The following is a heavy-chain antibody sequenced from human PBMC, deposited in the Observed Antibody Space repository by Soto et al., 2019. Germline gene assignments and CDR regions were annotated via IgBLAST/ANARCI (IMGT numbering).Heavy chain of an antibody. J-gene: IGHJ6*02. CDR1: GGSISSSSYY. Sequence: SGTLSLSCTVSGGSISSSSYYWGWIRQPPGKGLEWIGSIYYSGSTYYNPSLKSRVTISVDTSKNQFSLKLSSVTAADTAVYYCARVVVVAASLGMDVWGQGTTVTVSS. CDR2: IYYSGST. CDR3: ARVVVVAASLGMDV. D-gene: IGHD2-15*01. V-gene: IGHV4-39*01.